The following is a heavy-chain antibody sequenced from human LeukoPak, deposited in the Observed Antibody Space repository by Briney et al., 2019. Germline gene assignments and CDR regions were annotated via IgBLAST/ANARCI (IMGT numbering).Heavy chain of an antibody. CDR3: ARAPNYGDYGGQ. Sequence: GGSLRLSCAASGFTVSNNYISWVRQAPGKGLEWVSLIYGGGTTYYADSVKGRFTISSDSSKNTLYLQMNSLRAEDTAVYYCARAPNYGDYGGQWGRGTLVTVSS. J-gene: IGHJ4*02. D-gene: IGHD4-17*01. V-gene: IGHV3-53*01. CDR2: IYGGGTT. CDR1: GFTVSNNY.